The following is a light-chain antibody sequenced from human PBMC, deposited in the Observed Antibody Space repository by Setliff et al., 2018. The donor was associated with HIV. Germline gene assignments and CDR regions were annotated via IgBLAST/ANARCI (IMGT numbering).Light chain of an antibody. Sequence: QSVLTQPASVSGSPGQSITISCTGTSSDVGDYNYVSWYQQHPGKAPKLMISDVGNRPSGISNRFSGSKSGNTASLTISGLQAEDEADYYCSSYTSRTPLYVFGTGTKVTVL. CDR3: SSYTSRTPLYV. CDR2: DVG. CDR1: SSDVGDYNY. V-gene: IGLV2-14*03. J-gene: IGLJ1*01.